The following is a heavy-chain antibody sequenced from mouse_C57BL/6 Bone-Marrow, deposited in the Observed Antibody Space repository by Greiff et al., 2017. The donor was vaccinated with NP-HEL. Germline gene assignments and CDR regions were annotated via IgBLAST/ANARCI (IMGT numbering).Heavy chain of an antibody. D-gene: IGHD2-10*01. CDR2: ISNGGGST. Sequence: EVKLVESGGGLVQPGGSLKLSCAASGFTFSDYYMYWVRQTPVKRLEWVAYISNGGGSTYYPDTVKGRFTISRDNAKNTLYLQMSRLKSEDTAMYYCARGALLGLFAYWGQGTLVTVSA. CDR1: GFTFSDYY. V-gene: IGHV5-12*01. J-gene: IGHJ3*01. CDR3: ARGALLGLFAY.